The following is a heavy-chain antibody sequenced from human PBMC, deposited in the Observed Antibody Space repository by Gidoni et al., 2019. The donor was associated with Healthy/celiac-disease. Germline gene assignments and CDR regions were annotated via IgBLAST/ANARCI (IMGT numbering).Heavy chain of an antibody. D-gene: IGHD2-2*01. Sequence: EVQLVESGGGLVKPGGSLRRSCAASGVPSSSYRMNRVRPVPGKGLEGGSSISSSSSYIYYADAVKGRFTISRDNAKNSLYLQMNSLRAEDTAVYYCARARCSSTSCYFDYWGQGTLVTVSS. J-gene: IGHJ4*02. CDR1: GVPSSSYR. CDR2: ISSSSSYI. V-gene: IGHV3-21*01. CDR3: ARARCSSTSCYFDY.